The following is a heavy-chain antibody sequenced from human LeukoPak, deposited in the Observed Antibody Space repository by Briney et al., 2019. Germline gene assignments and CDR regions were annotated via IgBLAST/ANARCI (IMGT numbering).Heavy chain of an antibody. J-gene: IGHJ4*02. CDR1: GYTFTSYY. CDR3: ARDSPTGGYGDY. Sequence: ASVKVSCKASGYTFTSYYMHWVRQAPGQGLEWMAIINPSGGSTSYAQKFQGRVTMTRDTSTSTVYMELSSLRSEDTAVHYCARDSPTGGYGDYWGQGTLVTVSS. CDR2: INPSGGST. D-gene: IGHD5-12*01. V-gene: IGHV1-46*01.